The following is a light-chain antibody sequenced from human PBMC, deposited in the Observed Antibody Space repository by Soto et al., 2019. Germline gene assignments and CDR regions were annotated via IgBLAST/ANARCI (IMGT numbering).Light chain of an antibody. CDR1: QNINNY. V-gene: IGKV1-9*01. J-gene: IGKJ1*01. CDR2: GAS. Sequence: DIQMTQSPSSLSASVGDRVTITCQASQNINNYLNWYQQKPGRAPKLLIFGASTLQSGVPSRFSGSGSGTDFTLTISSLQPEDFATYFCQKLNAYPPWTFGQGTKVDIK. CDR3: QKLNAYPPWT.